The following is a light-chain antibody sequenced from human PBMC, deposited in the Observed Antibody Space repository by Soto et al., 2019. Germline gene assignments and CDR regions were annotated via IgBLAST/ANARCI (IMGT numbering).Light chain of an antibody. V-gene: IGKV3-15*01. CDR1: QGVSSN. J-gene: IGKJ5*01. CDR2: GAS. CDR3: QWHRYGRPTFT. Sequence: EIVMTQSPATLSVSPGERATLSCRASQGVSSNLAWYQQKPGQVPRLLLYGASAMLSGVRFRFSGSGSGTELTLTLSSRQFEDVAVAFCQWHRYGRPTFTFGQGTRLDIK.